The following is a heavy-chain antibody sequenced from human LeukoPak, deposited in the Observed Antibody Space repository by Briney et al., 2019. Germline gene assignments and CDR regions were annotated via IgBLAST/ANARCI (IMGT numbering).Heavy chain of an antibody. V-gene: IGHV3-23*01. CDR3: AKSYSSGWYPADY. CDR1: GFTFSSYA. Sequence: PGGSLRLSCTASGFTFSSYAMSWVRQAPGKGLEWVSAISGSGGSTYYADSVKGRFTISRDNSKNTLYLQMNSLRAEDTAVYYCAKSYSSGWYPADYWGQGTLVTVSS. D-gene: IGHD6-19*01. CDR2: ISGSGGST. J-gene: IGHJ4*02.